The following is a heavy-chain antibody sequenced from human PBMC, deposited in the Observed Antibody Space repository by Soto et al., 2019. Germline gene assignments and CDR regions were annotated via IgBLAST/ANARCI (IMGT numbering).Heavy chain of an antibody. CDR1: GYTFTSYG. V-gene: IGHV1-18*01. CDR3: ARGPRGYSYGFPYYYGMDV. CDR2: ISAYNGNT. J-gene: IGHJ6*02. D-gene: IGHD5-18*01. Sequence: ASVKVSCKASGYTFTSYGISWVRQAPGRGLEWMGWISAYNGNTNYAQKLQGRVTMTTDTSTSTAYMELRSLRSDDTAVYYCARGPRGYSYGFPYYYGMDVWGQGTTVTVSS.